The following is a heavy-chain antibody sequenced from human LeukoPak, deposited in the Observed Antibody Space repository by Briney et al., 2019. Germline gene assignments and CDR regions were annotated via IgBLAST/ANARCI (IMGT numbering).Heavy chain of an antibody. J-gene: IGHJ4*02. Sequence: TGGSLRLSCAASGLAVSSNYMSWVRQAPGKGLEWVSSITASGSYTYYADSVKGRFSISRDNAKNSLYLQMNSLRAEDTAVYYCAREMFWSGYFSNLHFDYWGQGTLVTVSS. CDR2: ITASGSYT. CDR3: AREMFWSGYFSNLHFDY. V-gene: IGHV3-21*01. CDR1: GLAVSSNY. D-gene: IGHD3-3*01.